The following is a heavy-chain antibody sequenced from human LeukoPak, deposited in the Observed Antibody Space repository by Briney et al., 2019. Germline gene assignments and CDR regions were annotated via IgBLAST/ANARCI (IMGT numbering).Heavy chain of an antibody. CDR3: QLYPGPHDAFDI. J-gene: IGHJ3*02. CDR2: IGGSGGST. CDR1: GFTFSSYT. V-gene: IGHV3-23*01. D-gene: IGHD6-6*01. Sequence: GGSLRLSCAASGFTFSSYTMNWVRQAPGKGLEWVSAIGGSGGSTYYADSVKGRFTISRDNSKSTLYLQMNSLRAEDTAVYYCQLYPGPHDAFDIWGQGTMVTVSS.